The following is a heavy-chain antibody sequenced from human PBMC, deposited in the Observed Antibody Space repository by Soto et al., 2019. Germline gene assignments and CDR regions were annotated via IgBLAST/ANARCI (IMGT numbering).Heavy chain of an antibody. D-gene: IGHD6-19*01. Sequence: QVQLVESGGGVVQPGRSLRLSCAASGFTFSSYGMHWVRQAPGKGLEWVAVIWYDGSNKYYADSVKGRFTISRDNSKNPLYLQMNSLRAEDTAVYYCARDFRIFSAVAGTFLDYWGQGTLVTVSS. CDR2: IWYDGSNK. J-gene: IGHJ4*02. V-gene: IGHV3-33*01. CDR1: GFTFSSYG. CDR3: ARDFRIFSAVAGTFLDY.